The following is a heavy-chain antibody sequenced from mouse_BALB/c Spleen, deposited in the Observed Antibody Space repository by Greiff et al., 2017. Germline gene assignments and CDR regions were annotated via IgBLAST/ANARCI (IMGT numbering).Heavy chain of an antibody. V-gene: IGHV8-12*01. Sequence: QVTLKESGPGILQPSQTLSLTCSFSGFSLSTSGMGVGWIRQPSGKGLEWLAHIYWDDDKRSNPSLKSRLTSSKDTSRNQVFLKITSVDTADTATYYCARDHYYGYVGYAMDYWGQGTSVTVSS. J-gene: IGHJ4*01. D-gene: IGHD1-2*01. CDR3: ARDHYYGYVGYAMDY. CDR1: GFSLSTSGMG. CDR2: IYWDDDK.